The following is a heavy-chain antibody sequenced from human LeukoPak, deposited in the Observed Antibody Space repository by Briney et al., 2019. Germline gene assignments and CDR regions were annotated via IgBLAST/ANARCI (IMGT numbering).Heavy chain of an antibody. CDR2: ISSNGDNT. CDR3: LRGTGY. CDR1: GFTFSTYV. J-gene: IGHJ4*02. Sequence: GGSLRLSCSVSGFTFSTYVMHWVRQAPGKGLECVSAISSNGDNTYYVDSVKGRFTISRDNSKNTLYLQMSSLRADDTAVYYCLRGTGYWGQGTLVPVS. V-gene: IGHV3-64D*06.